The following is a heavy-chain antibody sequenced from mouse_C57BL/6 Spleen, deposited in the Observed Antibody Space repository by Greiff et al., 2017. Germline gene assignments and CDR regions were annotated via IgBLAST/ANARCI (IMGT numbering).Heavy chain of an antibody. V-gene: IGHV5-6*01. CDR1: GFTFSSYG. D-gene: IGHD3-2*02. Sequence: EVQGVESGGDLVKPGGSLKLSCAASGFTFSSYGMSWVRQTPDKRLEWVATISSGGSYTYYPDSVKGRFTISRDNAKNTLYLQMSSLKSEDTAMYYCARHLDSSGYNYWGQGTTLTVSS. CDR2: ISSGGSYT. J-gene: IGHJ2*01. CDR3: ARHLDSSGYNY.